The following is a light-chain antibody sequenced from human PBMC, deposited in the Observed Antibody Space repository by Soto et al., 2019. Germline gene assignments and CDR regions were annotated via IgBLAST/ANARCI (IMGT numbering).Light chain of an antibody. Sequence: EIVLTQSPGTLSLSPGERATLSCRASQSVSSSDLAWYQQKPGQAPGLLIYGASSRATGIPDRFSGSGSGTDFTLTISRLEPEDFAVYYCQQFGRSSWTFGQGTKVEIK. CDR1: QSVSSSD. J-gene: IGKJ1*01. V-gene: IGKV3-20*01. CDR2: GAS. CDR3: QQFGRSSWT.